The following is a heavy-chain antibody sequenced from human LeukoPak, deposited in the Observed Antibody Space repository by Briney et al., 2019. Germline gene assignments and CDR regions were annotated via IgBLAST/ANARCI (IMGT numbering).Heavy chain of an antibody. Sequence: ASVKVSCKASVYTFTGYYMHWVRQAPGQGLEWVGWINPNSGGTNYAQKFQGRVTMTRDTSISTAYMELSRLRSDDTAVYYCARDGYYYDSSGYYTDYWGQGTLVTVSS. V-gene: IGHV1-2*02. D-gene: IGHD3-22*01. J-gene: IGHJ4*02. CDR1: VYTFTGYY. CDR2: INPNSGGT. CDR3: ARDGYYYDSSGYYTDY.